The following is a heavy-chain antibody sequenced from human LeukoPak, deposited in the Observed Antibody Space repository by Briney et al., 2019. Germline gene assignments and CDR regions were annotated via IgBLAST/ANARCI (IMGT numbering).Heavy chain of an antibody. V-gene: IGHV3-7*01. Sequence: PGGSLRLSWAASEFTFNNYWMNWVRQAPGKGLEWVANIKQDGSERYYVDSVKGRFTISRDNAKNSLYLQMNSLRAEDTAVYYCARGRGMDVWGQGTTVTVSS. CDR1: EFTFNNYW. CDR3: ARGRGMDV. J-gene: IGHJ6*02. CDR2: IKQDGSER.